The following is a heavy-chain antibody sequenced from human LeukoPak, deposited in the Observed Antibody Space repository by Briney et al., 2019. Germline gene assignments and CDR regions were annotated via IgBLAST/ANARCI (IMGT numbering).Heavy chain of an antibody. CDR1: GFTFSSYE. J-gene: IGHJ4*02. D-gene: IGHD4-17*01. CDR2: ISSSGSTI. CDR3: ARWGGYGDLYYFDY. Sequence: GGSLRLSCAASGFTFSSYEMNWVRQAPGKGLEWVSYISSSGSTIYYADSVKGRFTISRDNAKNSLYLQMNSLRAEDTAVYYCARWGGYGDLYYFDYWGQGTLVTVSS. V-gene: IGHV3-48*03.